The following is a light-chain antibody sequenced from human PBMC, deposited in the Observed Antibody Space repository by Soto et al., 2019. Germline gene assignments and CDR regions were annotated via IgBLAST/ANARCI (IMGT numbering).Light chain of an antibody. J-gene: IGKJ1*01. V-gene: IGKV1-39*01. CDR3: QQSFSTPRT. CDR1: QTISDF. CDR2: AAS. Sequence: DIQMTQSPSSLSASIGDRVTITCRASQTISDFLNWYQHKPGKATKLLFYAASSLQGGGPSRFIGSVSGTNFALTICGLQPVDFATYFCQQSFSTPRTFGQGTKVEIK.